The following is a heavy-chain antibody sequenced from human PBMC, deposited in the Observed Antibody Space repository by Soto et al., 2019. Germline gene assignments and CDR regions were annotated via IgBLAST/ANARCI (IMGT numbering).Heavy chain of an antibody. CDR2: IYYSGST. J-gene: IGHJ4*02. CDR1: GGSISSGGYY. Sequence: TSETLSLTCTVSGGSISSGGYYWSWILKHPGKGLEWIWYIYYSGSTNYNPSLKSRVTISVDTSKNQFSLKLSSVTAADTAVYYCARVNFLDYYDSSGYSDYWGQGTLVTVSS. D-gene: IGHD3-22*01. V-gene: IGHV4-61*08. CDR3: ARVNFLDYYDSSGYSDY.